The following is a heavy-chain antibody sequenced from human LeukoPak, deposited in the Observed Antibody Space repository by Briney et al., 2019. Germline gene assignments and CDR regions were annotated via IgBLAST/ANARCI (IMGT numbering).Heavy chain of an antibody. J-gene: IGHJ4*02. Sequence: AASVKVSCKASGGTFSRYAISWVRQAPGQGLEWMGWINTNTGNPTYAQGFTGRFVFSLDTSVSTAYLQISSLQAEDTAVYYCARSNNDGDYLGVGFDYWGQGTLVTVSS. CDR3: ARSNNDGDYLGVGFDY. V-gene: IGHV7-4-1*02. D-gene: IGHD4-17*01. CDR2: INTNTGNP. CDR1: GGTFSRYA.